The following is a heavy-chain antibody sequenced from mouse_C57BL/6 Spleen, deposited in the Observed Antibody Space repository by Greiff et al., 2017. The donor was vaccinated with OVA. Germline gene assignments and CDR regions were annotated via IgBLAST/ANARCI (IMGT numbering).Heavy chain of an antibody. Sequence: VQLVESGPELVKPGASVKLSCKASGYTFTSYDINWVKQRPGQGLEWIGWIYPTDGSTTYNEKFKGKATLTVDPSSITASMELHSLRTEDSAVSVCAKRLGAAWFAYWGKGTLVTVSA. J-gene: IGHJ3*01. CDR3: AKRLGAAWFAY. D-gene: IGHD4-1*01. CDR1: GYTFTSYD. CDR2: IYPTDGST. V-gene: IGHV1-85*01.